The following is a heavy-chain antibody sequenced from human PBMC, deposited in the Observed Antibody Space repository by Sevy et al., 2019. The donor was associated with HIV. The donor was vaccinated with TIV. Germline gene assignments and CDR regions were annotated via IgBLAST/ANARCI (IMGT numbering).Heavy chain of an antibody. CDR2: IIPIFGTA. Sequence: ASVKVSCKASGGTFSSYAISWVRQAPGQGLEWMGGIIPIFGTANYAKKFQGRVTITADESTSTAYMELSSLRSEDTAVYYCAREVGGDYSNHDAFDIWGQGTMVTVSS. J-gene: IGHJ3*02. CDR1: GGTFSSYA. D-gene: IGHD4-17*01. CDR3: AREVGGDYSNHDAFDI. V-gene: IGHV1-69*13.